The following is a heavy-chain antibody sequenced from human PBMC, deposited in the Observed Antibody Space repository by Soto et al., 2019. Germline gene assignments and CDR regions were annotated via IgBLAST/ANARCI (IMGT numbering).Heavy chain of an antibody. CDR2: IFPIFGTA. CDR3: ARNRGYYDSSGYYEPQLDY. V-gene: IGHV1-69*12. CDR1: GGTFSSYA. D-gene: IGHD3-22*01. J-gene: IGHJ4*02. Sequence: QVQLVQSGAEVKKPGSSVKVSCKASGGTFSSYAISWVRQAPGQGLEWMGGIFPIFGTANYAQKFQGRVKITADESTSTAYMELSSLRSEDTAVYYCARNRGYYDSSGYYEPQLDYWGQGTLVTVSS.